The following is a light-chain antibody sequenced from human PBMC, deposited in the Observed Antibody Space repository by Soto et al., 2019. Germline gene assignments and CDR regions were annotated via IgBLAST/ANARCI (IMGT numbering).Light chain of an antibody. V-gene: IGLV1-44*01. Sequence: QSVLTQPPSASGTPGQRVTISCSGSSSNIGSSTVNWYQQVPGTAPKLLIYSNNQRPSGVPDRISGSKSGTSASLAISGHHAEDEADYYYAGWDDSLNGLVFGTGTKLTVL. CDR3: AGWDDSLNGLV. CDR2: SNN. J-gene: IGLJ1*01. CDR1: SSNIGSST.